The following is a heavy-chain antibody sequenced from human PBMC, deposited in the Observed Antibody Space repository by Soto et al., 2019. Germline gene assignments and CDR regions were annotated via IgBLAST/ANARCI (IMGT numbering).Heavy chain of an antibody. D-gene: IGHD3-10*01. J-gene: IGHJ6*02. CDR1: GEALGSGQAY. Sequence: VQLQESGPGLVKSSETLSLICFVSGEALGSGQAYWNWIRQAPGKGLEWIGQTFVTGATKYSASLRSRVTMSVDTSKSQISLTLSSVTAADSATYFCARGRSDSAGSSFGRRMDVWGQGTTVTVSS. V-gene: IGHV4-61*01. CDR2: TFVTGAT. CDR3: ARGRSDSAGSSFGRRMDV.